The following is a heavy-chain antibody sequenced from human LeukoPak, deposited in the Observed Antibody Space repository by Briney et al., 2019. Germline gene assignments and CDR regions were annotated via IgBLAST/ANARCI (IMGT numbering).Heavy chain of an antibody. J-gene: IGHJ4*02. CDR1: GGSFSGCY. CDR2: INHSGST. D-gene: IGHD5-18*01. V-gene: IGHV4-34*01. Sequence: SETLSLTCAVYGGSFSGCYWSWIRQPPGKGLEWIGEINHSGSTNYNPSLKSRVTISVDTSKNQFSLKLSSVTAADTAVYYCGRYSYGSGHFDYWGQGTLVTVSS. CDR3: GRYSYGSGHFDY.